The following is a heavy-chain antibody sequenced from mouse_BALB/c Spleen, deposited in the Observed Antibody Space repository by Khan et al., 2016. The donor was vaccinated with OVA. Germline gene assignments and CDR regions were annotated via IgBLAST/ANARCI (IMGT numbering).Heavy chain of an antibody. CDR2: FNPNNGGT. CDR1: GYTFTDYT. CDR3: ARGAVIYTGKRWLDY. D-gene: IGHD1-2*01. J-gene: IGHJ1*01. Sequence: VRLQQSGPELVKPGASVKISCKTSGYTFTDYTMHWVKQSHGKSLEWIGRFNPNNGGTTYNQNFKGKATLTVDKSSSTAYMELRSLPSEDSALYCCARGAVIYTGKRWLDYWGEGTTVTVSS. V-gene: IGHV1-18*01.